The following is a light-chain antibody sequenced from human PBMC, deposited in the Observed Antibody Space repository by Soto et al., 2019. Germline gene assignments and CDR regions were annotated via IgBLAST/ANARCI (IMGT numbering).Light chain of an antibody. V-gene: IGKV1-39*01. J-gene: IGKJ1*01. Sequence: DIQMTQSPSSLSESVGDRVTITCRAIQYVDTYLNWYQQKPGKAPKLMIYGASSLQSGVPSRFSGIGSGTDFTLTISSLQPEDSATYYCQQSYRTPRSFGQGTKVEVK. CDR2: GAS. CDR1: QYVDTY. CDR3: QQSYRTPRS.